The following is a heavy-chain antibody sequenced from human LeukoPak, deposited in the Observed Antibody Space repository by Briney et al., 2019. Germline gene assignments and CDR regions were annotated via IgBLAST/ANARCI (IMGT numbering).Heavy chain of an antibody. CDR2: INSDGSSR. J-gene: IGHJ4*02. Sequence: GGSLRLSCAASGFTFSTYWMHWVRQAPGTGLVWVSLINSDGSSRNYADSVKGRFTISRDNAKNTLYLQMNSLRAEDTAVYYCATDVPAVTIFGYWGQGTLVTVSS. CDR3: ATDVPAVTIFGY. CDR1: GFTFSTYW. V-gene: IGHV3-74*01. D-gene: IGHD2-2*01.